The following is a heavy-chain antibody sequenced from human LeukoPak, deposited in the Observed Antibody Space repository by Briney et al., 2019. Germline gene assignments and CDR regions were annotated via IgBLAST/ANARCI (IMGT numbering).Heavy chain of an antibody. CDR3: ARELGSYEGGYYGMDV. J-gene: IGHJ6*02. D-gene: IGHD1-26*01. V-gene: IGHV3-7*01. CDR1: GFTFSTRW. Sequence: GGSLRLSCAASGFTFSTRWMSWVRQAPGKGLEWVANINEDGSEKNYVESLKGRFTISRDNAKNSLYLQMDSLRAEDTALYYCARELGSYEGGYYGMDVWGQGTTVTVSS. CDR2: INEDGSEK.